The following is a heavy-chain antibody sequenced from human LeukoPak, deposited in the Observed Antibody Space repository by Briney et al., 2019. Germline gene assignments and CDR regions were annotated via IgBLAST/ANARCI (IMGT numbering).Heavy chain of an antibody. CDR1: GASMRRRNYY. Sequence: AETLSLTCAVSGASMRRRNYYGGGVREPPGKGLEWIGNIYSSGNTYYNASLKRRVTMYIDTSKNQFSLKLSSVTAADPAMYYCAKSNGYGLIDYWGQGTLVTVS. J-gene: IGHJ4*02. CDR3: AKSNGYGLIDY. D-gene: IGHD5-12*01. V-gene: IGHV4-39*01. CDR2: IYSSGNT.